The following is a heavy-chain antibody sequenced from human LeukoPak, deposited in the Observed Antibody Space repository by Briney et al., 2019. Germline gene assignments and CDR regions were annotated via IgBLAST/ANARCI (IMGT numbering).Heavy chain of an antibody. CDR3: ARDRSRYCSGGSCYFFDY. V-gene: IGHV3-33*01. Sequence: GGSLRLSCAASGFTFSSYGMHWVRQAPGKGLEWVAVIWYDGSNKYYADSVKGRFTISRDNSKNTLYLQMNSLRAEDTAVYYWARDRSRYCSGGSCYFFDYWGQGTLVTVSS. CDR1: GFTFSSYG. CDR2: IWYDGSNK. J-gene: IGHJ4*02. D-gene: IGHD2-15*01.